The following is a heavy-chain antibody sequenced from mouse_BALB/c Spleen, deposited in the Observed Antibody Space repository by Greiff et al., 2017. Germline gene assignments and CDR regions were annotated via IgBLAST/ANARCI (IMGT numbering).Heavy chain of an antibody. CDR3: ARAGPTDAMDY. V-gene: IGHV5-4*02. D-gene: IGHD2-10*01. J-gene: IGHJ4*01. CDR1: GFTFSDYY. CDR2: ISDGGSYT. Sequence: EVQLQQSGAELVKPGGSLKLSCAASGFTFSDYYMYWVPQTPEKRLEWVATISDGGSYTYYPDSVKGRFTISRDNAKNNLYLQMSSLKSEDTAMYYCARAGPTDAMDYWGQGTSVTVSS.